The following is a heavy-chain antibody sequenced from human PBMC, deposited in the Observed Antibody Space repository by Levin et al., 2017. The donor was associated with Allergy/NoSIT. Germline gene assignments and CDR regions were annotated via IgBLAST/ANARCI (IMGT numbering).Heavy chain of an antibody. J-gene: IGHJ4*02. D-gene: IGHD1-26*01. CDR3: GKKDSGSDRMPIDY. CDR1: GFTFSSYG. Sequence: SGGSLRLSCAASGFTFSSYGMHWVRQAPGTGLEWVAVMSYDGSNEYYADSVKGRFTISRDNSANTLYLQMNSLRAEDTAVYYCGKKDSGSDRMPIDYWGQGTLVTVSS. CDR2: MSYDGSNE. V-gene: IGHV3-30*18.